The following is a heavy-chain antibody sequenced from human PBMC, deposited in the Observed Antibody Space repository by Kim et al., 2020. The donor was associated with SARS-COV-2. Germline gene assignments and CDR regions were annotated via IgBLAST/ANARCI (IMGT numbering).Heavy chain of an antibody. CDR3: ARGTLCHCSSTSCYTCGMDV. CDR1: GGSFSGYY. D-gene: IGHD2-2*02. V-gene: IGHV4-34*01. J-gene: IGHJ6*02. Sequence: SETLSLTCAVYGGSFSGYYWSWIRQPPGKGLEWIGEINHSGSTNYNPSLKSRVTISVDTSKNQFSLKLSSVPAADTAVYYCARGTLCHCSSTSCYTCGMDVWGQGTTVTVSS. CDR2: INHSGST.